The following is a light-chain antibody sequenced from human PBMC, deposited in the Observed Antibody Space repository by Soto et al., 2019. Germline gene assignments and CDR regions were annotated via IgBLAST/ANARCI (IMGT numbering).Light chain of an antibody. V-gene: IGLV2-14*01. J-gene: IGLJ2*01. CDR1: SSDVGGYNY. CDR2: DVS. Sequence: QLVLTQPASVSGSPGQSITISCTGTSSDVGGYNYVSWYQQHPGKAPKLMIYDVSNRPSGVSNRFSGSKSGNTASLTISGLQAEDEADYYCSSYTSSSTLLFGGGTQLT. CDR3: SSYTSSSTLL.